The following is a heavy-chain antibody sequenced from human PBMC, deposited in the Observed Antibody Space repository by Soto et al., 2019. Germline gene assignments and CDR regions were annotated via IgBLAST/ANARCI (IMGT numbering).Heavy chain of an antibody. CDR2: IYYSGST. D-gene: IGHD1-7*01. CDR3: ASQVLYGVYDELRYFDY. CDR1: GGSISSSSYY. V-gene: IGHV4-39*01. Sequence: QLQLQESGPGLVKPSETLSLTCTVSGGSISSSSYYWGWIRQPPGKGLGWLGSIYYSGSTYYNPPLKSPVTISVDTCKSQLALKLSSLTAADTDVYYCASQVLYGVYDELRYFDYCGQGTLFTFSA. J-gene: IGHJ4*02.